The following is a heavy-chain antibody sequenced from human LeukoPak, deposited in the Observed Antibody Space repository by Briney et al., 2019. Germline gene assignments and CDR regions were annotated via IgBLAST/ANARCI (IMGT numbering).Heavy chain of an antibody. J-gene: IGHJ4*02. CDR2: IYYSGST. V-gene: IGHV4-39*07. CDR3: ARDTLGSYRLYYFDY. D-gene: IGHD3-16*02. Sequence: SETLSLTCTVSGGSLSSSSYYWGWIRQPPGKGLEWIGSIYYSGSTYYNPSLKSRVTISVDTSKNQFSLKLSSVTAADTAVYYCARDTLGSYRLYYFDYWGQGTLVTVSS. CDR1: GGSLSSSSYY.